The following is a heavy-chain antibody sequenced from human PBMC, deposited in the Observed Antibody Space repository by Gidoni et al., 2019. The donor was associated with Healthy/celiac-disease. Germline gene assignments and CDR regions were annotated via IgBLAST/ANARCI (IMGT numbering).Heavy chain of an antibody. CDR3: ARVGYDFWSGYSGWFDP. Sequence: EVQLVESGGGLVQPGGSLRLSCAASGFTFSSYSMNWVRQAPGKGLEWVSYISSSSSTISYADSVKGRFTISRDNAKNSLYLQMNSLRDEDTAVYYCARVGYDFWSGYSGWFDPWGQGTLVTVSS. CDR1: GFTFSSYS. V-gene: IGHV3-48*02. CDR2: ISSSSSTI. J-gene: IGHJ5*02. D-gene: IGHD3-3*01.